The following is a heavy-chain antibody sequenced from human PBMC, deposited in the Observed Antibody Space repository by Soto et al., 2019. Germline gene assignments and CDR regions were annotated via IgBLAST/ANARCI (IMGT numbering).Heavy chain of an antibody. CDR2: IIPIFGTA. CDR3: AVSADIVVVPAESYDYYYGMDV. Sequence: GASVKVSSKARGGSIRSNARSWVRQAPGQGLEWMGGIIPIFGTANYAQKFQGRVTITADESTSTAYMELSSLRSEDTAVYYCAVSADIVVVPAESYDYYYGMDVWGQGTTVTVSS. J-gene: IGHJ6*02. V-gene: IGHV1-69*13. D-gene: IGHD2-2*01. CDR1: GGSIRSNA.